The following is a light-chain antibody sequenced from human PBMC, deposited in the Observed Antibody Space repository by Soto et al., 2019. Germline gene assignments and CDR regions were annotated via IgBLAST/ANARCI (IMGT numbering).Light chain of an antibody. CDR2: AAS. Sequence: DLQLTQSPSSLPASVGDSVTVTCRASQSIRRYLNWYQHKPGTAPKLLIFAASRLQTGVPLRFSGSGSGTNFTLTIRNLHPEDFATYSCQQTYRNPLTFGGGTKVDIK. V-gene: IGKV1-39*01. J-gene: IGKJ4*01. CDR3: QQTYRNPLT. CDR1: QSIRRY.